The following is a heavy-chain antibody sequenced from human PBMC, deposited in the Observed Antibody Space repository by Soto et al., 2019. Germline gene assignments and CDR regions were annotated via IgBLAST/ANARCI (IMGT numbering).Heavy chain of an antibody. Sequence: VQLVESGGGLIQPGRSLRLSCAASGFTFSSYGMHWVRQAPGKGLEWVAVISYDGSNKYYADSVKGRFTISRDNSKNTLYLQMNSLRAEDTAVYYCAKDMVVVPAAPYYYYYGMDVWGQGTTVTVSS. CDR1: GFTFSSYG. CDR3: AKDMVVVPAAPYYYYYGMDV. CDR2: ISYDGSNK. V-gene: IGHV3-30*18. D-gene: IGHD2-2*01. J-gene: IGHJ6*02.